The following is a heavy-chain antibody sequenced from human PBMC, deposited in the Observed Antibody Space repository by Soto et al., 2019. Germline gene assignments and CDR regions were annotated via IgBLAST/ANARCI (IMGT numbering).Heavy chain of an antibody. J-gene: IGHJ6*02. Sequence: SETLSLTCSVSGYSVSSSDYYWAWIRQPPGKWLEWIGSMLYSGLTYYNPSLKSRVTLSVDPSKNQFSVRLNSVTASDTAVYYCAPISVSLSGPYGIHVWGQGTTVTFSS. D-gene: IGHD2-15*01. CDR3: APISVSLSGPYGIHV. CDR1: GYSVSSSDYY. CDR2: MLYSGLT. V-gene: IGHV4-39*01.